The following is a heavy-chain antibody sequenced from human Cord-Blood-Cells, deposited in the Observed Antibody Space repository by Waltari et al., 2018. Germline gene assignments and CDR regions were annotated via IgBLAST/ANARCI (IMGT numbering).Heavy chain of an antibody. Sequence: QVQLVESGGGVVQPGRSLRLSCAASGFTFSSNGMHWVGQAPGKGLECVAVIWLDGSNRYYADSVKGRFTISRDNSKNTLYLQMNSLRAEDTDVYYCARDHSSSSHFDYWGQATLVTVSS. D-gene: IGHD6-6*01. CDR2: IWLDGSNR. CDR3: ARDHSSSSHFDY. CDR1: GFTFSSNG. J-gene: IGHJ4*02. V-gene: IGHV3-33*01.